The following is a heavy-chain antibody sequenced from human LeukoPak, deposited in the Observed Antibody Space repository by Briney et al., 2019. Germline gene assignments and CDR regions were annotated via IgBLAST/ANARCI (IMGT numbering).Heavy chain of an antibody. Sequence: SQTLSLTCTVSGGSISSGSYYWSWIRQPAGKGLEWIGRSYTSGSTNYNPSLKSRVTISVDTSKNQFSLKLSSVTAADTAVYYCAGEDFWSGYPHYYYYYMDVWGKGTTVTVSS. J-gene: IGHJ6*03. CDR1: GGSISSGSYY. CDR2: SYTSGST. V-gene: IGHV4-61*02. CDR3: AGEDFWSGYPHYYYYYMDV. D-gene: IGHD3-3*01.